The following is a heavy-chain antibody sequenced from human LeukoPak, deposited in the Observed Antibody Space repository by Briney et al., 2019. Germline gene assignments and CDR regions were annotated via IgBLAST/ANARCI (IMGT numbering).Heavy chain of an antibody. D-gene: IGHD6-13*01. V-gene: IGHV3-48*01. J-gene: IGHJ4*02. Sequence: SGGSLRLSCAASGFTFSSYSMNWVRQAPGKGLEWVSYISSSSSTIYYADSVKGRFTISRDNAKNSLYLQMNSLRAEDTVVYYCARVAEAAAFDYWGQGTLVTVSS. CDR3: ARVAEAAAFDY. CDR1: GFTFSSYS. CDR2: ISSSSSTI.